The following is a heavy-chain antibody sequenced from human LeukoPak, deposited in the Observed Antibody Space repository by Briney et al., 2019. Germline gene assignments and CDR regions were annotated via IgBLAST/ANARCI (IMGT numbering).Heavy chain of an antibody. CDR1: GFTFSSYA. J-gene: IGHJ3*02. V-gene: IGHV3-23*01. CDR2: LSGSGGST. D-gene: IGHD3-9*01. CDR3: AKALRYFDWLLYDAFDI. Sequence: PGGSLRLSCAASGFTFSSYAMSWVRQAPGKGLEWVSALSGSGGSTYYADTVKGRFTISRDNSKNTPYLQMNSPRAEDTAVYYCAKALRYFDWLLYDAFDIWGQGTMVTVSS.